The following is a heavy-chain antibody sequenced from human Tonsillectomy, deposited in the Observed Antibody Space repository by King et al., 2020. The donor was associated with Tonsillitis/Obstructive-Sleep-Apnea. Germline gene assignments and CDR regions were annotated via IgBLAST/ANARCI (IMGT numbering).Heavy chain of an antibody. J-gene: IGHJ6*03. CDR3: ARDPYYYYMDV. Sequence: VQLVESGGGLVKPGGSLRLSCAASGFTFSDYYMSLIRQAPGNGLEWVSYISSSSSYTNYADSVKVRFTISSDNAKNSLYLQMNSQRAEDTAVYYCARDPYYYYMDVWGKGTTVTVSS. V-gene: IGHV3-11*05. CDR2: ISSSSSYT. CDR1: GFTFSDYY.